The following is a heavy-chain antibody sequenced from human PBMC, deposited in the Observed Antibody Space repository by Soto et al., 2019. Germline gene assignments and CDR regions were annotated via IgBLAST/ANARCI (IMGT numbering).Heavy chain of an antibody. CDR3: AKDIDQLLWFGELTGYDY. V-gene: IGHV3-23*01. J-gene: IGHJ4*02. CDR1: GFTFSSYA. CDR2: ISGSGGST. Sequence: GGSLRLSCAASGFTFSSYAMSWVRQAPGKGLEWVSAISGSGGSTYYADSVKGRFTISRDNSKNTLYLQMNSLRAEDTAVYYCAKDIDQLLWFGELTGYDYWGQGTLVTVSS. D-gene: IGHD3-10*01.